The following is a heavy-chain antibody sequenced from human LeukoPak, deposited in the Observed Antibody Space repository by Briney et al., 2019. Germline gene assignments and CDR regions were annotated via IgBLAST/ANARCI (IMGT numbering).Heavy chain of an antibody. Sequence: GGSLRLSCAASGFMFSSYSMNWVRQAPGKGLEWVVSISYTSTYIFYADSLKGRFTISRDNTENSLYLQMNSLRAEDTAVYYCARYGADCFDYWGQGTLVTVSS. J-gene: IGHJ4*02. CDR2: ISYTSTYI. CDR1: GFMFSSYS. V-gene: IGHV3-21*01. D-gene: IGHD4/OR15-4a*01. CDR3: ARYGADCFDY.